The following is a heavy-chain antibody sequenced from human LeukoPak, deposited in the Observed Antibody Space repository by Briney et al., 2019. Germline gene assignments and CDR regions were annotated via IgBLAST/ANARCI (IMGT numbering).Heavy chain of an antibody. D-gene: IGHD4-17*01. CDR1: GFTFSSYW. V-gene: IGHV3-7*01. CDR2: IKQDGSEK. Sequence: SGGSLRLSCAASGFTFSSYWMSWVRQAPGKGLEWVANIKQDGSEKYYVDSVKGRFTISRDNAKNSLYLQMNSLRAEDTAVYYCARAPSTTVTTRWDYYYGMDVWGQGTTVTVSS. CDR3: ARAPSTTVTTRWDYYYGMDV. J-gene: IGHJ6*02.